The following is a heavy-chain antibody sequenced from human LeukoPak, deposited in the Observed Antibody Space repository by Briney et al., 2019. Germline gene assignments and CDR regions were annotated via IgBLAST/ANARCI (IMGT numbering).Heavy chain of an antibody. CDR1: GGSISRSSYY. V-gene: IGHV4-39*07. CDR2: IYYSGST. J-gene: IGHJ5*02. D-gene: IGHD5-24*01. Sequence: SETLSLTCTVSGGSISRSSYYWGWIRQPPGKGLEWIGTIYYSGSTYYNPTLKSRVTISADSSKNQFSLRLSSATAADTAVYYCARESLTWLQSRTSWFDPWGQGTLVTVSS. CDR3: ARESLTWLQSRTSWFDP.